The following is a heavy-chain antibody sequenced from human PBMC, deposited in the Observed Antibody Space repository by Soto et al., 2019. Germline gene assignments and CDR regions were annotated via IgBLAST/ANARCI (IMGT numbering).Heavy chain of an antibody. CDR2: ISYDGNNQ. J-gene: IGHJ3*02. CDR3: AKLPWGYNYYDRSDYRATNNDAFDI. D-gene: IGHD3-22*01. V-gene: IGHV3-30*18. CDR1: GFTFSNYG. Sequence: QVQLVESGGGVVQPGRSLRLSCAASGFTFSNYGMHWVRQAPGKGLEWVAIISYDGNNQYYADSVRDQFAISRDNSKNTLFLQMNSLRPADTAVYYCAKLPWGYNYYDRSDYRATNNDAFDIWGQGTMVTVSS.